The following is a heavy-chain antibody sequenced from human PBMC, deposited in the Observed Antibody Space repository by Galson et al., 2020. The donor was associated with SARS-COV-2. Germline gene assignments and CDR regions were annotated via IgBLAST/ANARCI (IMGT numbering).Heavy chain of an antibody. CDR3: ARQGGNMNVLVTVPGWYFDL. Sequence: SETLSLTCTVSGYSVSTTNYWGWVRQPPGRGLEWIGSVYPSGTTYYNPSLKSRVTISVDTSTNQFYLRLNSVTAADTALYYCARQGGNMNVLVTVPGWYFDLWGRGTLVTVSS. D-gene: IGHD2-15*01. CDR2: VYPSGTT. J-gene: IGHJ2*01. CDR1: GYSVSTTNY. V-gene: IGHV4-38-2*02.